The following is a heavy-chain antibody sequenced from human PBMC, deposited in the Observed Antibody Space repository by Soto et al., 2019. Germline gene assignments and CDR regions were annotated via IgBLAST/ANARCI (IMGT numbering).Heavy chain of an antibody. CDR1: GGSISSSNW. CDR3: ARAAIVGASRDWDYYYYGMDV. CDR2: IYHSGST. V-gene: IGHV4-4*02. Sequence: SETLSLTCAVSGGSISSSNWWSWVRQPPGKGLEWIGEIYHSGSTNYNPSLKSRVTISVDKSKNQFSLKLSSVTAADTAVYYCARAAIVGASRDWDYYYYGMDVWGQGTTVTVSS. J-gene: IGHJ6*02. D-gene: IGHD1-26*01.